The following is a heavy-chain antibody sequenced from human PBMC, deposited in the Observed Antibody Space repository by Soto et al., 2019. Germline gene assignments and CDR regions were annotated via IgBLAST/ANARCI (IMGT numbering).Heavy chain of an antibody. CDR2: ISSSGSTI. J-gene: IGHJ6*03. CDR1: GFTFSDYY. CDR3: ASRDGSSSYYYYYMDV. Sequence: QVQLVESGGGLVKPGGSLRLSCAASGFTFSDYYMSWIRQAPGKGLEWVSYISSSGSTIYYADSVKGRFTISRDNAKNSLYLQMNSLSAEDTAVYYCASRDGSSSYYYYYMDVWGKGTTVTVSS. V-gene: IGHV3-11*01. D-gene: IGHD3-10*01.